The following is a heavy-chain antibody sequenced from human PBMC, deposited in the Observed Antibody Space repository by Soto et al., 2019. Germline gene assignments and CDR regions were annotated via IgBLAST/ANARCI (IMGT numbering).Heavy chain of an antibody. CDR3: ARVGLSSASTSSRRFDY. Sequence: EVQLVESGGGLVQPGGSLRLSCAASGFTFSDHYMDWVRQAPGKGLEWVGRIKNKANSYATEYAESMKGRLTISRDDSRNSLYLQMNSLKAGDTAVYYCARVGLSSASTSSRRFDYWGQGTLVTVSS. D-gene: IGHD2-2*01. CDR1: GFTFSDHY. J-gene: IGHJ4*02. CDR2: IKNKANSYAT. V-gene: IGHV3-72*01.